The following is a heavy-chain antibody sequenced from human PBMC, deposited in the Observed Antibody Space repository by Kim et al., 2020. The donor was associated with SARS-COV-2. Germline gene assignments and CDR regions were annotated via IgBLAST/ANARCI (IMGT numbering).Heavy chain of an antibody. CDR1: GFTFSSYG. CDR3: AKDLRYGSGSYSGY. J-gene: IGHJ4*02. CDR2: ISYDGSNK. V-gene: IGHV3-30*18. Sequence: GGSLRLSCAASGFTFSSYGMHWVRQAPGKGLEWVAVISYDGSNKYYADSVKGRFTISRDNSKNTLYLQMNSLRAEDTAVYYCAKDLRYGSGSYSGYWGQG. D-gene: IGHD3-10*01.